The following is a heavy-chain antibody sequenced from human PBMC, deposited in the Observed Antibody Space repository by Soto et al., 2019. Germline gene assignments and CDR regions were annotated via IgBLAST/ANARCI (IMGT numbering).Heavy chain of an antibody. V-gene: IGHV1-69*12. J-gene: IGHJ6*02. CDR3: ARDKDRQQLGGNYYYILDV. CDR2: IMPVFATP. Sequence: QVQLVQSGAEVKKPGSSVKVSCKASGGTFSTSAISWVRQAPGQGLEWVGGIMPVFATPDYAQNFQGRVTITADESTTTAYPELTSLRTDDTAVYYCARDKDRQQLGGNYYYILDVWGQGTAITVSS. D-gene: IGHD3-3*02. CDR1: GGTFSTSA.